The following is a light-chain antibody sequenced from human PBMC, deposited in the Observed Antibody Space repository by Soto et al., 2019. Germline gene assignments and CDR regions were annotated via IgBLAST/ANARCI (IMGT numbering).Light chain of an antibody. Sequence: IQLTQSPSSLSASIGDRVTITCRASQGISSFLAWYQQKPGKAPKLLIYAASTLQSGIPSRFSGSGSGTDFTLTISSLQPEDFATYYCQQLNIDSYPITFGQGT. CDR1: QGISSF. CDR3: QQLNIDSYPIT. J-gene: IGKJ5*01. V-gene: IGKV1-9*01. CDR2: AAS.